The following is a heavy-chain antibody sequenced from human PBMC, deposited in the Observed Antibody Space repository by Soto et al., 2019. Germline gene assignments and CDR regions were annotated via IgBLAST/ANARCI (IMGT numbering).Heavy chain of an antibody. CDR3: ASSDKGGPGHLYYFDY. CDR2: IIPIFGTA. CDR1: GGTFSSYA. D-gene: IGHD3-16*01. J-gene: IGHJ4*02. Sequence: SVKVSCKASGGTFSSYAISWVRQAPGQGLEWMGGIIPIFGTANYAQKFQGRVTITADESTSTAYMELSSLRSEDTAVYYCASSDKGGPGHLYYFDYWGQGTLVTVSS. V-gene: IGHV1-69*13.